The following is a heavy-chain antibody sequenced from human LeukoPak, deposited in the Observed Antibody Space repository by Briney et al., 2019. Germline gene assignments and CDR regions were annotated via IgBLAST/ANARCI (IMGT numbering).Heavy chain of an antibody. CDR2: ISDSATTT. J-gene: IGHJ6*02. CDR1: GFSFSDSY. Sequence: GGSLRLSCAASGFSFSDSYMTWIRPAPGKGLECVSYISDSATTTWYADSVKGRFTISRDNAKKSLYLQMNNVSAEDTAVYYCVRVLAAGFRMDVWGQGTTVTISS. D-gene: IGHD6-13*01. V-gene: IGHV3-11*01. CDR3: VRVLAAGFRMDV.